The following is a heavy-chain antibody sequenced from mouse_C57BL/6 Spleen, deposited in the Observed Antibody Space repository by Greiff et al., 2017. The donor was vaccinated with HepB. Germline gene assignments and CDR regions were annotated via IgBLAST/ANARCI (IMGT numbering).Heavy chain of an antibody. CDR2: ISSGSSTI. Sequence: EVKLMESGGGLVKPGGSLKLSCAASGFTFSDYGMHWVRQAPEKGLEWVAYISSGSSTIYYADTAKGRFTISRDNAKNTLFLQMTSLRSEDTAMYYCAREGFAYWGQGTLVTVSA. CDR3: AREGFAY. J-gene: IGHJ3*01. CDR1: GFTFSDYG. V-gene: IGHV5-17*01.